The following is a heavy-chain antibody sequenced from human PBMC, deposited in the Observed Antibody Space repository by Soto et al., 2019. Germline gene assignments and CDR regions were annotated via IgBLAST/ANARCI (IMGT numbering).Heavy chain of an antibody. CDR2: ISGSGGST. D-gene: IGHD3-16*02. Sequence: GSLSLSRAASGFTFSSYAMSWDRPAPGKGLEWVSAISGSGGSTYYAGSVKGRFTISRDNSKITLCLQMNSVRAEDTAVYYGAKDRLSFAPFLDSWGQGPMVTVSS. J-gene: IGHJ4*02. CDR1: GFTFSSYA. V-gene: IGHV3-23*01. CDR3: AKDRLSFAPFLDS.